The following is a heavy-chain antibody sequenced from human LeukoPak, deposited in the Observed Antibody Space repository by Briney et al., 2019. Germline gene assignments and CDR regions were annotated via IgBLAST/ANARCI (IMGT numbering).Heavy chain of an antibody. J-gene: IGHJ5*02. D-gene: IGHD1-26*01. CDR1: GFTFTSYA. CDR3: ARGVGGGNYYKGNWFDP. CDR2: INTGNGNT. V-gene: IGHV1-3*04. Sequence: GGSLRLSCAASGFTFTSYAMHWVRQAPGQRLEWMGWINTGNGNTKYSQKFQGRVTIIRDTSASTAYMELSSLTSEDTAVYYCARGVGGGNYYKGNWFDPWGQGTLVTVSS.